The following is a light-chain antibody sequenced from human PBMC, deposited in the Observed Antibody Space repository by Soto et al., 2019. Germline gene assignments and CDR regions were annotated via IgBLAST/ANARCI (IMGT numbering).Light chain of an antibody. Sequence: LTQPASVSGSPGQSIAISYTGTSSDVGAYNYVSWYQHHPGKAPKLMIYHVTNRPSGVSDRFSGSKSGNTASLTISGLQTEDEADYYCSSYTSSSTPYVFGTGTKVTVL. CDR2: HVT. CDR1: SSDVGAYNY. J-gene: IGLJ1*01. CDR3: SSYTSSSTPYV. V-gene: IGLV2-14*03.